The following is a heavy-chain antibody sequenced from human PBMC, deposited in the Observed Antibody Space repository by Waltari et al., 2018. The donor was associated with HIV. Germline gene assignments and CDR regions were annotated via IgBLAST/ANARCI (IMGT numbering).Heavy chain of an antibody. V-gene: IGHV1-8*01. Sequence: QVLLVQSGAEVKRPGASMKISCTASGYMFNSYDFNWVRQASTPGLAWVGWVSPHTGRSDFAERFHGRVTMTANMSSNTAYLEMTSLTSDDTAVYYCARGAPSLDLNKFHHYAMDVWGQGTTIVVS. CDR2: VSPHTGRS. CDR1: GYMFNSYD. J-gene: IGHJ6*02. CDR3: ARGAPSLDLNKFHHYAMDV. D-gene: IGHD2-2*01.